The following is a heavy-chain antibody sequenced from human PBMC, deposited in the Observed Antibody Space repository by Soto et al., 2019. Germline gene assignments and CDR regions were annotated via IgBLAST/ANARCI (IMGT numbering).Heavy chain of an antibody. D-gene: IGHD4-17*01. CDR2: IHSGGDT. CDR3: EGDPFGVNPGDDY. CDR1: GFTVSRNY. J-gene: IGHJ4*02. V-gene: IGHV3-53*01. Sequence: EVQLVESGGGLIQPGGSLRLSCAASGFTVSRNYMNWVRQAPGKGLEWGSIIHSGGDTYYADSVKGRFTLSRDNSLNTLYLHMNRLRVEDTAVYYCEGDPFGVNPGDDYWGQGTLVIVSS.